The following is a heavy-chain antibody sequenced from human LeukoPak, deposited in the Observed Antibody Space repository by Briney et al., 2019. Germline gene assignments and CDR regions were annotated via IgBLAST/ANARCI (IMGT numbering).Heavy chain of an antibody. V-gene: IGHV1-2*04. CDR3: ARGNCSGGSCYESYYFDY. CDR1: GYTFTVYY. J-gene: IGHJ4*02. D-gene: IGHD2-15*01. Sequence: ASVRVSCKASGYTFTVYYMHWVRQAPGQGGGWMGWINPNSGGTNYAQKFQGWVTMTRDTSISTAYMELSRLRSDDTAVYYCARGNCSGGSCYESYYFDYWGQGTLVTVSS. CDR2: INPNSGGT.